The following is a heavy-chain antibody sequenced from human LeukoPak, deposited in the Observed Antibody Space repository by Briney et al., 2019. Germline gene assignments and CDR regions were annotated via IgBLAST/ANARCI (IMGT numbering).Heavy chain of an antibody. J-gene: IGHJ4*02. CDR2: ITNSGGNT. V-gene: IGHV3-23*01. CDR1: GFTFSGYA. CDR3: AKDPNLWQYSGSWSDY. Sequence: GGSLRLSCAASGFTFSGYAMSWVRQAPGKGLEWVSGITNSGGNTYYADSVKGRFTISRDNSKNTLYLQMISLRADDTAVYFCAKDPNLWQYSGSWSDYWGQGTLVTVSS. D-gene: IGHD6-13*01.